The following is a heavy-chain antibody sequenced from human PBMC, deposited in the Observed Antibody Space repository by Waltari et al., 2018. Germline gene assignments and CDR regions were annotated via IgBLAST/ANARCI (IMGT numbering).Heavy chain of an antibody. CDR2: ISSSGSTI. CDR1: GFTSSSYE. Sequence: EVQLVESGGGLVQPGGSLRLSCAASGFTSSSYEMNWVRQAPGKGLEWVSYISSSGSTIYYADSVKGRFTISRDNAKNSLYLQMNSLRAEDTAVYYCARDFIDDYVWGSYRYYYYYGMDVWGQGTTVTVSS. D-gene: IGHD3-16*02. V-gene: IGHV3-48*03. J-gene: IGHJ6*02. CDR3: ARDFIDDYVWGSYRYYYYYGMDV.